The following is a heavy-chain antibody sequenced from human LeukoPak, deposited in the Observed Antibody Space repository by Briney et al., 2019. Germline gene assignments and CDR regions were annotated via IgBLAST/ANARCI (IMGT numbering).Heavy chain of an antibody. CDR3: ARETSAAGTGYYYYYYMDV. J-gene: IGHJ6*03. Sequence: SETLSLTCTVSGGSISSSSYYWGWIRQPPGKGLEWIGSIYYSGSTYYNPSLKSRVTISVDTSKNQFSLKLSSVTAADTAVYYCARETSAAGTGYYYYYYMDVWGQGTLVTVSS. CDR2: IYYSGST. V-gene: IGHV4-39*07. CDR1: GGSISSSSYY. D-gene: IGHD6-13*01.